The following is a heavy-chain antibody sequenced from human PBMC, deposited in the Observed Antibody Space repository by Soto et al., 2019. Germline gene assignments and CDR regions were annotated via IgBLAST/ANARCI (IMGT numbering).Heavy chain of an antibody. D-gene: IGHD1-26*01. CDR1: GGSITSGAFY. Sequence: QLQLQESGPGLVKPSETLSLSCTVSGGSITSGAFYWGWIRQSPGKGLEWIATISYSDITYSNPSFKSRVTLSLDTSKSQFSLRLTSETPADSAVYFCARRVYSDHWFSPIHDAFDVWGQGTLVSVSS. CDR3: ARRVYSDHWFSPIHDAFDV. J-gene: IGHJ3*01. CDR2: ISYSDIT. V-gene: IGHV4-39*01.